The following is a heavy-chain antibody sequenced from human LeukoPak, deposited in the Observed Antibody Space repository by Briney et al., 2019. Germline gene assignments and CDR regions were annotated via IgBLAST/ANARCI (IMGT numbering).Heavy chain of an antibody. V-gene: IGHV1-8*01. CDR1: GYTFASYD. CDR2: MNPNSGNT. CDR3: ARGRTGWELPRAFDY. Sequence: ASVKVSCKASGYTFASYDINWVRQATGQGLEWMGWMNPNSGNTGYAQKFQGRVTMTRNTSISTAYIELSSLRSEDTAVYYCARGRTGWELPRAFDYWGQGTLVTVSS. J-gene: IGHJ4*02. D-gene: IGHD1-26*01.